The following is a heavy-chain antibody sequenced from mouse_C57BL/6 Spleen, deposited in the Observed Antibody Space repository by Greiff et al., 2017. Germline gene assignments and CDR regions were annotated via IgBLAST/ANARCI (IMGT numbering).Heavy chain of an antibody. CDR2: IYPGDGDT. CDR3: ANGSDLDY. CDR1: GYAFSSYW. D-gene: IGHD1-1*01. Sequence: VQVVESGAELVKPGASVKISCKASGYAFSSYWMNWVKQRPGKGLEWIGQIYPGDGDTNYNGKFKGKATLTADKSSSTAYMQLSSLTSEDSAVYFCANGSDLDYWGQGTSVTVSS. J-gene: IGHJ4*01. V-gene: IGHV1-80*01.